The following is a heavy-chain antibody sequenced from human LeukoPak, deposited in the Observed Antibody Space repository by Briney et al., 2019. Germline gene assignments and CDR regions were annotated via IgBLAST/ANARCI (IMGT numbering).Heavy chain of an antibody. CDR2: VSGSGGST. CDR1: GFTFSSYA. CDR3: AKDRSGGSRPSYFDY. Sequence: GGSLRLSCAASGFTFSSYAMSWVRQAPGKGLEWVSAVSGSGGSTYYADSVKGRFTISRDNSKNTLYLQMSSLRAEDTAVYYCAKDRSGGSRPSYFDYWGQGTLVTVSS. V-gene: IGHV3-23*01. D-gene: IGHD2-15*01. J-gene: IGHJ4*02.